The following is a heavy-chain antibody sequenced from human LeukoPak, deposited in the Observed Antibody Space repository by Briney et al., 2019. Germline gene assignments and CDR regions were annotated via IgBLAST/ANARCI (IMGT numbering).Heavy chain of an antibody. CDR1: GGSISSYY. Sequence: PSETLSLTCTVSGGSISSYYWSWIRQPPGKGLEWIGYISYSGSTNFNPSLKSRVTMSVDTSKNQFSLKLTSVTAADTAVYYCAKVQYGTFNWFDPWGQGTLVTVSS. CDR3: AKVQYGTFNWFDP. D-gene: IGHD2/OR15-2a*01. V-gene: IGHV4-59*12. J-gene: IGHJ5*02. CDR2: ISYSGST.